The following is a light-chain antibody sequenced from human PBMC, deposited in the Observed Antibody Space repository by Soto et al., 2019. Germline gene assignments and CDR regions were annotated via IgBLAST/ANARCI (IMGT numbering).Light chain of an antibody. CDR1: QRVSSY. CDR3: QQRSNWPRDT. CDR2: DAS. Sequence: EIVLTQSPATLSLSPGERATLSCRASQRVSSYLAWYQQKPGQAPRLLIYDASNRATGIPARFSGSGSGTDFTLTISSLEPEDFAVYYCQQRSNWPRDTFGPGTKVEIK. J-gene: IGKJ2*01. V-gene: IGKV3-11*01.